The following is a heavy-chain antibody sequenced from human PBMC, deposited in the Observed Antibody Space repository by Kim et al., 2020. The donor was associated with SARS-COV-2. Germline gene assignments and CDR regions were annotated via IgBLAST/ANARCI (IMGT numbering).Heavy chain of an antibody. J-gene: IGHJ4*02. CDR3: ARAGMYYDSSGYLY. CDR2: INHSGST. V-gene: IGHV4-34*01. D-gene: IGHD3-22*01. CDR1: GGSFSGYY. Sequence: SETLSLTCAVYGGSFSGYYWSWIRQPPGKGLEWVGEINHSGSTNYNPSLKSRVTISVDTSKNQFSLKLSSVTSADTAVYYCARAGMYYDSSGYLYWGQGTPVTVSS.